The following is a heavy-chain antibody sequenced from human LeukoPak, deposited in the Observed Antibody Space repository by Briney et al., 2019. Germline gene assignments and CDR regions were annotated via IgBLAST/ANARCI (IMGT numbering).Heavy chain of an antibody. CDR2: IRSKAYGGTT. CDR1: GFTFGDYA. Sequence: GGSLRLSCTASGFTFGDYAMSWVRQAPGKGLEWVGFIRSKAYGGTTEYAASVKGRFTISRDDSKSIAYLQINSLKTEDTAVYYCTRHLTTVTTRGYWGQGTLVTVSS. D-gene: IGHD4-11*01. CDR3: TRHLTTVTTRGY. V-gene: IGHV3-49*04. J-gene: IGHJ4*02.